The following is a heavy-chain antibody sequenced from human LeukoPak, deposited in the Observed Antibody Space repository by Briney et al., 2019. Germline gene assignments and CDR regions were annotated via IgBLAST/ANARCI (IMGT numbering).Heavy chain of an antibody. CDR2: IYYSGST. J-gene: IGHJ4*02. CDR3: ARALQYYYDSSGYVDY. D-gene: IGHD3-22*01. V-gene: IGHV4-39*07. Sequence: TSSETLSLTCTVSGGSISSSSYYWGWIRQPPGKGLEWIGSIYYSGSTYYNPSLKSRVTISVDTSKNQFSLKLSSVTAADTAVYYCARALQYYYDSSGYVDYWGQGTLVTVSS. CDR1: GGSISSSSYY.